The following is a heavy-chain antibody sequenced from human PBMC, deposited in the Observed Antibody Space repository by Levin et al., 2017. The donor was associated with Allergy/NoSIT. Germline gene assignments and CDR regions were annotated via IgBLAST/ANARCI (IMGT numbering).Heavy chain of an antibody. CDR2: ISSSSSTI. V-gene: IGHV3-48*01. D-gene: IGHD6-19*01. CDR1: GFTFSSYS. J-gene: IGHJ4*02. Sequence: PGGSLRLSCAASGFTFSSYSMNWVRQAPGKGLEWVSYISSSSSTIYYADSVKGRFTISRDNAKNSLYLQMNSLRAEDTAVYYCARDFFSAVAGWRPHYYFDYWGQGTLVTVSS. CDR3: ARDFFSAVAGWRPHYYFDY.